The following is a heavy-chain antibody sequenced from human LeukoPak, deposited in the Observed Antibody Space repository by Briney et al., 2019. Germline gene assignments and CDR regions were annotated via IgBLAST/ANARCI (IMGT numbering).Heavy chain of an antibody. CDR2: MIPLFGAN. Sequence: ASVEVSCKASGGNFITYAMTWVGQAPGGGLEWMVGMIPLFGANTYEQKYQGQIAIIADDSTTTAHMELSDLTAEDTAMYYCAGSYYYYMDVWGKGTTVTVSS. J-gene: IGHJ6*03. V-gene: IGHV1-69*13. CDR3: AGSYYYYMDV. CDR1: GGNFITYA.